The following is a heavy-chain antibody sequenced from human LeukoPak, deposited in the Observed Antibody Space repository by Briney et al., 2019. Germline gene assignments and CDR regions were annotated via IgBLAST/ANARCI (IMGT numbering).Heavy chain of an antibody. Sequence: GGSLRLSCVASGFSFSSYGMSWVRQAPGKGLEWVSAISGSGGSTYYAHSVKGRFIISRDNSKNSLYLQMSSLRAEDTAVYYCAQEIYGDSTGGRFQHWGQGTLVTVSS. V-gene: IGHV3-23*01. CDR2: ISGSGGST. CDR1: GFSFSSYG. D-gene: IGHD4-17*01. J-gene: IGHJ1*01. CDR3: AQEIYGDSTGGRFQH.